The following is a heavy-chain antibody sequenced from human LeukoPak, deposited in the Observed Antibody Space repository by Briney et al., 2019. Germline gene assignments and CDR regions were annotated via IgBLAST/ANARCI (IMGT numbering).Heavy chain of an antibody. J-gene: IGHJ4*02. CDR3: ARGGIAAAGLFDY. CDR1: GFTFSSYS. V-gene: IGHV3-21*01. D-gene: IGHD6-13*01. Sequence: PGGSLRLSCAASGFTFSSYSMNWVRQAPGKGLEWVSSISSSSSSYIYYADSVKGRFTISRDNAKNSLYLQMNSLRAEDTAVYYCARGGIAAAGLFDYWGQGTLVTVSS. CDR2: ISSSSSSYI.